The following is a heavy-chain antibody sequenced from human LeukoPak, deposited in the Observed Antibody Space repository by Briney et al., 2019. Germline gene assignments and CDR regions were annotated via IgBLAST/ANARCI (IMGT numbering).Heavy chain of an antibody. J-gene: IGHJ4*02. V-gene: IGHV4-4*07. CDR2: IYTSGST. CDR1: GGSISSYY. CDR3: AREWHYYDSSGYYYPAAFDY. D-gene: IGHD3-22*01. Sequence: PSETLSLTCTVSGGSISSYYWSWIRQPAGKGLEWIGRIYTSGSTDYNPSLKSRVTMSVDTSKNQFSLKLSSATAADTAVYYCAREWHYYDSSGYYYPAAFDYWGQGTLVTVSS.